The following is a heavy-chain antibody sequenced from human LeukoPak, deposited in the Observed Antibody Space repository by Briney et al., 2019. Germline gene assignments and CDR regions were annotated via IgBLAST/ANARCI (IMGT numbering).Heavy chain of an antibody. D-gene: IGHD2-2*01. CDR2: IYHSGST. CDR1: GYTISSGYQ. J-gene: IGHJ4*02. CDR3: ARGRDIVVVPAGFDY. V-gene: IGHV4-38-2*02. Sequence: SETLSLTCIISGYTISSGYQWGWIRQPPGKGLEWIGSIYHSGSTYYNPSLKSRVTISVDTSKNQFSLKLSSVTAADTAVYYCARGRDIVVVPAGFDYWGQGTLVTVSS.